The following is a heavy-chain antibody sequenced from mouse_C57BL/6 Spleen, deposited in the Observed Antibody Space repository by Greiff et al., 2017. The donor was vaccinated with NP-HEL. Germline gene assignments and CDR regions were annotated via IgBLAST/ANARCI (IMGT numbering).Heavy chain of an antibody. CDR1: GFSLTSYG. J-gene: IGHJ3*01. V-gene: IGHV2-2*01. Sequence: VKLMESGPGLVQPSQCLSITCTVSGFSLTSYGVHWVRQSPGKGLEWLGVIWSGGSTDYNAAFISRLSISKDNSKSQGFFKMNSLQADDTSIYYCARSLWDYGGGFAYWGQGTLVTVSA. CDR2: IWSGGST. CDR3: ARSLWDYGGGFAY. D-gene: IGHD2-4*01.